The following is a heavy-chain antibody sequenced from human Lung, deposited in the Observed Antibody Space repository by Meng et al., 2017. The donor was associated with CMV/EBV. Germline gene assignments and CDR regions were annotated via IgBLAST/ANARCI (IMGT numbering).Heavy chain of an antibody. V-gene: IGHV3-21*01. CDR1: GFTSSSYS. J-gene: IGHJ4*02. CDR2: ISSSSSYI. Sequence: GGSXRLXXPASGFTSSSYSLNWVRQAPGKGLEWVSSISSSSSYICYADSVKGRFTISRDNAKNSLYLQLNSLRAEDTAVYYCARAPEGDGYNIDYWGQGTXVTVSS. CDR3: ARAPEGDGYNIDY. D-gene: IGHD5-24*01.